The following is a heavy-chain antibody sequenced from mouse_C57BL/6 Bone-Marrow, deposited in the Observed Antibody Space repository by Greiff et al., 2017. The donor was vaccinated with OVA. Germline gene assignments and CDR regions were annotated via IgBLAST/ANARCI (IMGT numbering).Heavy chain of an antibody. J-gene: IGHJ2*01. CDR2: IDPENGDT. CDR3: TPAPFDY. Sequence: VQLKESGAELVRPGASVKLSCTASGFNFKDDYMHWVKQRPEQGLEWIGWIDPENGDTEYASKFQGKATITADTSSNTAYLQLSSLTSEDTAVYYCTPAPFDYWGQGTTLTVSS. V-gene: IGHV14-4*01. CDR1: GFNFKDDY.